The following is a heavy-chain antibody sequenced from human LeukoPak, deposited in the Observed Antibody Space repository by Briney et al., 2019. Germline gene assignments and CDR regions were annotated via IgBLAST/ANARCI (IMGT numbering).Heavy chain of an antibody. Sequence: PGGSLRLSCAASGFTFNSYSMNWVRQAPGKGLEWVSSISSSSSYIYYADSVKGRFTISRDNAKNSLYLQMNSLRAEDTAVYYCARDHYSVTTVTTSDYYGMDVWGQGTTVTVSS. CDR2: ISSSSSYI. D-gene: IGHD4-17*01. V-gene: IGHV3-21*01. J-gene: IGHJ6*02. CDR1: GFTFNSYS. CDR3: ARDHYSVTTVTTSDYYGMDV.